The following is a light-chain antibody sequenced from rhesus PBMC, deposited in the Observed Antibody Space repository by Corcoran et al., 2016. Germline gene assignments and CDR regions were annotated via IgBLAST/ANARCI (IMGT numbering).Light chain of an antibody. CDR1: QSVSSR. Sequence: EIVMTQSPATLSLSPGERATLSCRASQSVSSRLAWYQQKPGQAPRSLIYAAASRVTGIPDRFSGSGSGTDFTLTISSLEPEDVAVYFCQQESNGSPTFGGGTKVEIK. J-gene: IGKJ4*01. CDR2: AAA. CDR3: QQESNGSPT. V-gene: IGKV3-17*02.